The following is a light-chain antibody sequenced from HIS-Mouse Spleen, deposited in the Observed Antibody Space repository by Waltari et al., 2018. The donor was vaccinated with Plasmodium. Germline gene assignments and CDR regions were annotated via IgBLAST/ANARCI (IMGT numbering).Light chain of an antibody. Sequence: QSALTQPPSASGSPGQSVTISCPGTSSDVGGYNYVSWYQQHPGNAPKLMIYEASKRPAGVPDGFSGSNAGNTASRTVSVLQAEDEADYYGSSYAGSNNLVFGGGTKLTVL. CDR3: SSYAGSNNLV. V-gene: IGLV2-8*01. J-gene: IGLJ2*01. CDR2: EAS. CDR1: SSDVGGYNY.